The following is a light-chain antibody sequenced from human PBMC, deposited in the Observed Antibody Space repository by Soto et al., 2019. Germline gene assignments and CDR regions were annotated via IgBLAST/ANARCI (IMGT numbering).Light chain of an antibody. CDR2: GAS. CDR1: QSVSSNY. V-gene: IGKV3-20*01. J-gene: IGKJ5*01. Sequence: EIVLTQSPGTLSLSPGERATLSCRASQSVSSNYLAWYQQKPGQAPRLLIYGASSRDTGIPDRLSGSGSGTDFTLTINRLEPEDFAVYYCQQYGNSPIPFGQGTRLEIK. CDR3: QQYGNSPIP.